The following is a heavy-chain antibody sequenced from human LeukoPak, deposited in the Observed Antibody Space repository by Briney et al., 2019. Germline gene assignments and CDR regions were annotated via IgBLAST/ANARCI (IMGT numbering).Heavy chain of an antibody. J-gene: IGHJ4*02. CDR2: ISTDGTTT. V-gene: IGHV3-74*01. Sequence: GGSLRLSCAASGFPFRSHWMHWVRQVPGKGLVWVSHISTDGTTTNYADSVKGRFTISGDNAKATLYLQLNSLRAEDTAIYYCARSLGYSSGGWGQGTLVTVSS. CDR3: ARSLGYSSGG. CDR1: GFPFRSHW. D-gene: IGHD2-15*01.